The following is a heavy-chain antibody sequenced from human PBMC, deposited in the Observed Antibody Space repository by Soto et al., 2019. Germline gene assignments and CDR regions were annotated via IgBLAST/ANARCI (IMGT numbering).Heavy chain of an antibody. J-gene: IGHJ6*02. CDR2: INAGNGNT. CDR1: GYTFTNYA. Sequence: QVQLVQSGAEEKKPGASVKVSCKASGYTFTNYAIHWVRQAPGQRLEWMGWINAGNGNTKYSQKFQGRVTITRDTSASPAYMELSSLRSEDTAVYYCATSYSAYDYHYYYGMDVWGQGTTVTVSS. V-gene: IGHV1-3*05. D-gene: IGHD5-12*01. CDR3: ATSYSAYDYHYYYGMDV.